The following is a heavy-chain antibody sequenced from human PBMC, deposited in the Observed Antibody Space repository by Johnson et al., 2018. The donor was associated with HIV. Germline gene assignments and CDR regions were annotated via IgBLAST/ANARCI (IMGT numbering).Heavy chain of an antibody. CDR3: ARFGRGGSHAFDV. D-gene: IGHD5-24*01. CDR2: ISGSGAST. V-gene: IGHV3-23*04. Sequence: VLLVESGGGLVQPGGSLRLSCAASGFTFSDYAVNWVRQAPGKGLEWVSGISGSGASTYYADSVKGRFTISRDNSKSTLYLQMNSLRAEDTALYYCARFGRGGSHAFDVWGQGTLVTVSS. CDR1: GFTFSDYA. J-gene: IGHJ3*01.